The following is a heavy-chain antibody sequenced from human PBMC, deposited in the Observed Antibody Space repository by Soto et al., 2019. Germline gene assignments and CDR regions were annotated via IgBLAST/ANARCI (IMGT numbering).Heavy chain of an antibody. D-gene: IGHD1-26*01. CDR2: IDGNTGHT. J-gene: IGHJ4*02. CDR1: GYTFSRYG. Sequence: QVQLVQSGAEVREPGDSVKVSSKTSGYTFSRYGITWVRQAPGQGLEWMGWIDGNTGHTIYAMNLEDRLTISTDTSTSTAYMELRSLKSDDTAVYYCARERKWEPLPYWGQGTLVTVSS. V-gene: IGHV1-18*01. CDR3: ARERKWEPLPY.